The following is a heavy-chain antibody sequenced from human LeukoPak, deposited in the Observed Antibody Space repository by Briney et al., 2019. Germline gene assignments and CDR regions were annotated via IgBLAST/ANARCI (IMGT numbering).Heavy chain of an antibody. CDR3: ARTPVELATDYFDY. CDR1: GDTINTYY. V-gene: IGHV1-46*02. J-gene: IGHJ4*02. D-gene: IGHD5-24*01. Sequence: ASVKVSCKASGDTINTYYIHWVRQAPGQGLEWMGIINPSGGSTSYAQQFQGRVTMTRDTSTSTVYMELSSLRSEDMAVYYCARTPVELATDYFDYWGQGTLVTVSS. CDR2: INPSGGST.